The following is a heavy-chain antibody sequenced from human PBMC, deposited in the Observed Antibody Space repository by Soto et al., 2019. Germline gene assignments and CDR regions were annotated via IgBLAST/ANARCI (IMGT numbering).Heavy chain of an antibody. J-gene: IGHJ6*03. CDR2: ISGSGAST. CDR1: GFTFSSYA. CDR3: AKGWYYYYYMDV. D-gene: IGHD2-15*01. V-gene: IGHV3-23*01. Sequence: PGGSLRLSCATSGFTFSSYAMSWVRQAPGKGLEWVSAISGSGASTYCADSVKGRFTISRDNSKNTLYLQMNSLRAKDTAVYYCAKGWYYYYYMDVWGKGTTVTVSS.